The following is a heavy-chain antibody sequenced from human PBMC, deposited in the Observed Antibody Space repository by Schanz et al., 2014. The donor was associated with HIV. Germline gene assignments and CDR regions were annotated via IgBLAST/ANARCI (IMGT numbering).Heavy chain of an antibody. D-gene: IGHD6-13*01. Sequence: QVQLVQSGAEVKTPGASVKVSCKAIGYRFSDYGISWVRRAPGQGLEWMGWITPRNGGTNYAQKFLGRVTMTSDTSISTTYVELSRLSSDDTAVYYCARAFRIAASVSFDYWGQGTLVSVSS. V-gene: IGHV1-2*02. J-gene: IGHJ4*02. CDR2: ITPRNGGT. CDR1: GYRFSDYG. CDR3: ARAFRIAASVSFDY.